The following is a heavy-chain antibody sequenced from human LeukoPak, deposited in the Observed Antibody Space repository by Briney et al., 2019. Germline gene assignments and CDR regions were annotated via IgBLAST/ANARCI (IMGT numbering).Heavy chain of an antibody. D-gene: IGHD1-20*01. Sequence: GGSLRLSCAASGFTFTNAWMDWVRQAPGKGLEWVGRIKSKADGETIDYAAPVKGRFTFSRDDSKNMLYLQMNSLKSEDTAVYYCSTLTSRGLSDSWGQGTLVTVSS. CDR1: GFTFTNAW. CDR3: STLTSRGLSDS. V-gene: IGHV3-15*07. J-gene: IGHJ4*02. CDR2: IKSKADGETI.